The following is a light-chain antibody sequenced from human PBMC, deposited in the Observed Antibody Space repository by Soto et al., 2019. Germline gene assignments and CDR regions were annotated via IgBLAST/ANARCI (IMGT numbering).Light chain of an antibody. CDR2: AAA. J-gene: IGKJ1*01. CDR1: QSIANY. V-gene: IGKV1-39*01. Sequence: DIQMTQSPSSLSASVGDRVTITCRASQSIANYLNWYQHKPGTAPKLLIYAAASLQSGVPSTFSGRRSGTEFTLTISDLQLEDFSTYFCQQTYNTPWTFGQGTKVEIK. CDR3: QQTYNTPWT.